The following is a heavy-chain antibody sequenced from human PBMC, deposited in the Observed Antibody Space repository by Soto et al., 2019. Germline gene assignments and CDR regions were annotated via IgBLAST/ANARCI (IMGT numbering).Heavy chain of an antibody. D-gene: IGHD3-16*01. CDR1: GCTFTSDG. J-gene: IGHJ6*02. CDR3: ARGITFGGVLNGMDV. CDR2: INTSNGKT. Sequence: GASVKVSCKASGCTFTSDGITWVRQAPGQGLEWMGWINTSNGKTYYAQKLQGRVTMTTDTSTSTGYMELRSLRSDDTAVYYCARGITFGGVLNGMDVWGQGTTVTVSS. V-gene: IGHV1-18*01.